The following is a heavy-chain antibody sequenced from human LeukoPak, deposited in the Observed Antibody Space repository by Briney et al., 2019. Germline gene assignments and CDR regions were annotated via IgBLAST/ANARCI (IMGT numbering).Heavy chain of an antibody. CDR1: GGSISSYY. CDR3: ARNPTTVTTWYYYMDV. D-gene: IGHD4-17*01. Sequence: SETLSLTXTVSGGSISSYYWSWIRQPPEKGLEWIGYIYYSGSTNYNPSLKSRVTISVDTSKNQFSLKLSSVTAADTAVYYCARNPTTVTTWYYYMDVWGKGTTVTVSS. V-gene: IGHV4-59*01. CDR2: IYYSGST. J-gene: IGHJ6*03.